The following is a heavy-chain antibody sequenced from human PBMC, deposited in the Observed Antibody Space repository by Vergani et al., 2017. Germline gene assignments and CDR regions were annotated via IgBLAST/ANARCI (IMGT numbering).Heavy chain of an antibody. V-gene: IGHV3-23*01. Sequence: EVQLLESGGGLVQPGGSLRLSCAVSGFTFSSYAMSWVRQAPGKGLEWVSAISGSGGSTYYADSVKGRFTISRDNSKNTLYLQMNSLRAEDTAVYYCAKNGGEVPAAMRGYYYYGMDVWGQGTTVTVSS. J-gene: IGHJ6*02. CDR1: GFTFSSYA. D-gene: IGHD2-2*01. CDR2: ISGSGGST. CDR3: AKNGGEVPAAMRGYYYYGMDV.